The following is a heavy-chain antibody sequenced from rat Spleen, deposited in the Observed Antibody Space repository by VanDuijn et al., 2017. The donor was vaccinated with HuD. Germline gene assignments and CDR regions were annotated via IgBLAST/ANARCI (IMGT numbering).Heavy chain of an antibody. CDR3: ARRHYGYTDYFDY. Sequence: EVQLVESGGGLVQPGRSMKLSCAASGFTFSDYGMAWVRQAPTTGLEWVATISYGDSSGHSSTYYRDSVKGRFTISRDNAKSPLSLQMDSLRSDYTATYYCARRHYGYTDYFDYWGQGVMVTVSS. J-gene: IGHJ2*01. CDR2: ISYGDSSGHSST. D-gene: IGHD1-9*01. V-gene: IGHV5-29*01. CDR1: GFTFSDYG.